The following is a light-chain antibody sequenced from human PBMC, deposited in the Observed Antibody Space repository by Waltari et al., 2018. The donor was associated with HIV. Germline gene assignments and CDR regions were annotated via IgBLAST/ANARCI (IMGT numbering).Light chain of an antibody. J-gene: IGKJ3*01. V-gene: IGKV1-27*01. CDR2: AAS. CDR1: QGIGSY. CDR3: QKYSSAPFT. Sequence: DTQMTQSPSSLSASVGDSVTITCRARQGIGSYLAWYQQRPGESPRLLIYAASTLHSGVPSRFSGSGSGTTFTLSIGGLQAEDAATYYCQKYSSAPFTFGPGTTVDIK.